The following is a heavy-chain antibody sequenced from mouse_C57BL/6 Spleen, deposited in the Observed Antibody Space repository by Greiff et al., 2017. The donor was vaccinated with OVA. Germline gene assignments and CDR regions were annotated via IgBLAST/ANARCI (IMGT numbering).Heavy chain of an antibody. CDR2: ISDGGSYT. Sequence: EVQLVESGGGLVKPGGSLKLSCAASGFTFSSYAMSWVRQTPEKRLEWVATISDGGSYTYYPDNVKGQFTISRDNAKNNLYLQMSHLKSEDTAMYYCARGDYYGSSYVGYWGQGTTLTVSS. CDR3: ARGDYYGSSYVGY. CDR1: GFTFSSYA. V-gene: IGHV5-4*01. J-gene: IGHJ2*01. D-gene: IGHD1-1*01.